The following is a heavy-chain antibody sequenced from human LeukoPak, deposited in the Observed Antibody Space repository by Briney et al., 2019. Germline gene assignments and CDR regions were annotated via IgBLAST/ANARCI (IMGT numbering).Heavy chain of an antibody. D-gene: IGHD6-25*01. J-gene: IGHJ4*02. CDR3: ARGYSSAWATGY. CDR1: GLTFSSYS. Sequence: GGSLRLSCAASGLTFSSYSMTWVRQASGKGLQWVSSISSGGNYIYYADSLKGRFTISRDNAKNSLYLQMNRLRVEDTAVYYCARGYSSAWATGYWGQGTQVTVSS. CDR2: ISSGGNYI. V-gene: IGHV3-21*01.